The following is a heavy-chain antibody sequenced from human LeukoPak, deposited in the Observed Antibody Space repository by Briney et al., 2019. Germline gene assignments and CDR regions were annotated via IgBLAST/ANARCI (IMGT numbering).Heavy chain of an antibody. CDR3: ARVVWLQFFDY. CDR1: GGSISSGSYY. J-gene: IGHJ4*02. V-gene: IGHV4-61*01. Sequence: SQTLSLTCTVSGGSISSGSYYWSWIRQPPGKGLEWIGYIYYSGSTNYNPSLKSRVTISVDTSKNQFSLKLSSVTAADTAVYYCARVVWLQFFDYWGQGTLVTVSS. D-gene: IGHD5-24*01. CDR2: IYYSGST.